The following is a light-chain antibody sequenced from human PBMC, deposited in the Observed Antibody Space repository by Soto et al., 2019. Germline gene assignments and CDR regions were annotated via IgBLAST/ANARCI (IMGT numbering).Light chain of an antibody. J-gene: IGLJ2*01. CDR3: SSYTSSSTLL. V-gene: IGLV2-14*03. CDR2: DVS. CDR1: SSDVGSYNY. Sequence: QSALTQPASVSGSTGQSITFSCTGTSSDVGSYNYVSWYQQHPGKAPKLMIYDVSNRPSGVSNRFSGSKSGNTASLTISGLQAEDEADYYCSSYTSSSTLLFGGGTKLTVL.